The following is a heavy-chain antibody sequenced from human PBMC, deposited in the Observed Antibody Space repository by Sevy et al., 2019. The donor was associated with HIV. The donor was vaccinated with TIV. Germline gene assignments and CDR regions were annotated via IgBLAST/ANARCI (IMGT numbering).Heavy chain of an antibody. CDR2: IYSGGNT. CDR1: GFDVSTNY. J-gene: IGHJ6*02. Sequence: GGSLRLSCAVSGFDVSTNYMTWVRQAPGKGLEWVSLIYSGGNTYYAVSVKARFSISRDNSKNTLYLQMNSLRAEDTALYYCARYMEWGGRRYYYGMDVWGQGTTVTVSS. V-gene: IGHV3-53*01. CDR3: ARYMEWGGRRYYYGMDV. D-gene: IGHD3-3*01.